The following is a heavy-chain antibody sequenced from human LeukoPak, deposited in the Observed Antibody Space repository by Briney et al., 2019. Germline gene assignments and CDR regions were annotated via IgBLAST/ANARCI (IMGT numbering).Heavy chain of an antibody. CDR2: IYPGDSDT. V-gene: IGHV5-51*01. J-gene: IGHJ4*02. CDR3: ARRVPDYGVETFDY. CDR1: GYIFTSYW. D-gene: IGHD4-17*01. Sequence: GESLKISCKGSGYIFTSYWIAWVRQLPAKDLEWMGIIYPGDSDTTYSPSFQGQVTISVDKSISTAYLQWSSLKASDTAMYYCARRVPDYGVETFDYWGQGTLVTVSS.